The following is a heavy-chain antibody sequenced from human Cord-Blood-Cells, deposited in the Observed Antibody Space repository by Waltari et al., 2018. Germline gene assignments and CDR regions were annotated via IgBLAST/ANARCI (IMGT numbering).Heavy chain of an antibody. CDR1: GFTFSSYS. CDR3: ASVTYGSGSYYNYYYYGMDV. D-gene: IGHD3-10*01. V-gene: IGHV3-48*01. Sequence: EVQLVESGGGLVQPGGSLRLSCAASGFTFSSYSMNWVRQAPGKGLEWVSYISSSSSTIYYADSVKGRVTISRDNAKNSLYLQMNSLRAEDTAVYYCASVTYGSGSYYNYYYYGMDVWGHGTTVTVSS. J-gene: IGHJ6*02. CDR2: ISSSSSTI.